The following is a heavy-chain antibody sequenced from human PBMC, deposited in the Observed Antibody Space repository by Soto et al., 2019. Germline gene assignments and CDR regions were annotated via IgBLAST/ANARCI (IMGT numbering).Heavy chain of an antibody. CDR1: GFTFSNAW. Sequence: PGGSLRLSCAASGFTFSNAWMNWVRQAPGKGLEWVGRIKSKTDGGTTDYAAPVKGRFTISRDDSKNTLYLQMNSLKTEDTAVYYCTTASMDWNDAGGYYGMDVWGQGTTVTVSS. CDR3: TTASMDWNDAGGYYGMDV. CDR2: IKSKTDGGTT. V-gene: IGHV3-15*07. J-gene: IGHJ6*02. D-gene: IGHD1-1*01.